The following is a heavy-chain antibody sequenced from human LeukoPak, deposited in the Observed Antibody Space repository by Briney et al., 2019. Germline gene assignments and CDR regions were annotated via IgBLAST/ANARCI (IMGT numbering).Heavy chain of an antibody. D-gene: IGHD3-3*01. V-gene: IGHV1-69*02. CDR2: IIPILSIA. CDR1: GGTFSSYT. J-gene: IGHJ4*02. CDR3: ASYFCSGYYYDY. Sequence: SVKVSCKASGGTFSSYTISWVRQAPGPGLEWMGRIIPILSIANYAQKFDGRVTITADKSTSTAYMELSSLRSEDTSVYYCASYFCSGYYYDYWGQGTLVTVSS.